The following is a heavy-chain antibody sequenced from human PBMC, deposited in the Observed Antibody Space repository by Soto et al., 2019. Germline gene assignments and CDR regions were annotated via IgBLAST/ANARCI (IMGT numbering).Heavy chain of an antibody. D-gene: IGHD2-15*01. Sequence: QVQLVQSGAEVKKPGASVKVSCKASGYTFTNYNINWVRQAPGQGLEWMGWMNPNSGNTAYAQRFQGRATMTRNTSIRTAYLELSSLRSEDTAVYYCARGGGCSGGHCSGGWLDPWGQGTLVTVSS. CDR3: ARGGGCSGGHCSGGWLDP. CDR2: MNPNSGNT. J-gene: IGHJ5*02. CDR1: GYTFTNYN. V-gene: IGHV1-8*01.